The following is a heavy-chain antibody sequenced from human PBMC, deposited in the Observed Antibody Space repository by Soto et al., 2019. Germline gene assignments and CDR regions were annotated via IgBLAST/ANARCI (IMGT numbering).Heavy chain of an antibody. CDR3: AREATIVRGIIHHIDS. J-gene: IGHJ4*02. Sequence: SRTLSLTCGISGDSVSRDNAVWNWIRQSPSRGLEWLGRTWYRSQWYADYAVSVSSRITINPDTSKNQFSLQLNSVTPEDTAVYYXAREATIVRGIIHHIDSWGQGVLVTVSS. CDR1: GDSVSRDNAV. D-gene: IGHD3-10*01. V-gene: IGHV6-1*01. CDR2: TWYRSQWYA.